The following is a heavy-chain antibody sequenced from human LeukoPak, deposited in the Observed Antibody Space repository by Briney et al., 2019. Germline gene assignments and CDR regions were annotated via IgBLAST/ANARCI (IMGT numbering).Heavy chain of an antibody. CDR2: ISAYNGNT. D-gene: IGHD3-3*01. CDR3: ARGGLRFLEWLYYFDY. J-gene: IGHJ4*02. Sequence: ASVKVSCKASGYTFTSYGISWVRQAPGQGLEWMGWISAYNGNTNYAQKFQGRVTMTRDTSISTAYMELSRLRSDDTAVYFCARGGLRFLEWLYYFDYWGQGTLVTVSS. V-gene: IGHV1-18*01. CDR1: GYTFTSYG.